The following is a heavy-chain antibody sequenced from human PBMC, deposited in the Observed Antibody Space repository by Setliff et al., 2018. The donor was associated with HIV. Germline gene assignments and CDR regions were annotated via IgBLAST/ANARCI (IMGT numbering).Heavy chain of an antibody. J-gene: IGHJ4*02. CDR2: IIPIFGTA. CDR1: GGTFSSYA. CDR3: ARRGFYDTAMVIGRSFDY. V-gene: IGHV1-69*13. Sequence: ASVKVSCKASGGTFSSYAFNWVRQAPGQGLEWMGGIIPIFGTANYAQKFQGRVSITADGSSSTAYMDLSGLRSEDTAVYFCARRGFYDTAMVIGRSFDYWGQGTLVTVSS. D-gene: IGHD5-18*01.